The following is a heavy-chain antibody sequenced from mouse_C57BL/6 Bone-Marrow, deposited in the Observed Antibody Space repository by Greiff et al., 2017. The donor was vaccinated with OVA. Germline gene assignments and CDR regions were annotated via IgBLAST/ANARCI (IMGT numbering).Heavy chain of an antibody. J-gene: IGHJ2*01. V-gene: IGHV1-15*01. CDR3: TRPTCGSSPDY. CDR2: IDPETGGT. Sequence: QVQLQQSGAELVRPGASVTLSCKASGYTFTDYEMHWVKQTPVHGLEWIGAIDPETGGTASNQKFKGKAILTADKSSSTAYMELRSLTSEDSAVYYCTRPTCGSSPDYWGKGTTLTVSS. CDR1: GYTFTDYE. D-gene: IGHD1-1*01.